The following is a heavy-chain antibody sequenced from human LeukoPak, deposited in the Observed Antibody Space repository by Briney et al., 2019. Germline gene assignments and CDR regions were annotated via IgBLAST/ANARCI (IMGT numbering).Heavy chain of an antibody. CDR1: GFTFSDYY. CDR3: MRPGIAAAAYGGAFDI. D-gene: IGHD6-13*01. V-gene: IGHV3-11*01. J-gene: IGHJ3*02. CDR2: ISSSGSTI. Sequence: PGGSLRLTCAASGFTFSDYYMSWIRQAPGKGLEWVSYISSSGSTIYYADSVKGRFTISRDNAKNSLYLQMNSLRAEDTAVYYCMRPGIAAAAYGGAFDIWGQGTMVTVSS.